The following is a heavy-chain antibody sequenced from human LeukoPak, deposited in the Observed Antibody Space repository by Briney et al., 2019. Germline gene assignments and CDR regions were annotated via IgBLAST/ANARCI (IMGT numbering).Heavy chain of an antibody. CDR1: GGSISSSSYY. CDR3: ARQTYYYDSSGYYGAFDI. Sequence: SETLSLTCTVSGGSISSSSYYWGWIHQPPGKGLEWIGSIYYSGSTYYNPSLKSRVTISVDTSKNQFSLKLSSVTAADTAVYYCARQTYYYDSSGYYGAFDIWGQGTMVTVSS. D-gene: IGHD3-22*01. V-gene: IGHV4-39*07. CDR2: IYYSGST. J-gene: IGHJ3*02.